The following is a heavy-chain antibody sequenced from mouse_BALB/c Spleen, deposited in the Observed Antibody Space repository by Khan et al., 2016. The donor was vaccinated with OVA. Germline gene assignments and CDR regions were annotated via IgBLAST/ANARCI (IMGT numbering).Heavy chain of an antibody. J-gene: IGHJ2*01. Sequence: EVVLVESGGDLVKPGGSLKLSCAASGFTFSSFGMSWIRQTPDKRLEWVATISSGGSYTYYPDSVKGRFTISRDNAKNTLYLQMSSLKSEDTAMYYCARQYSNSFFEYWGQGTTLTVSS. D-gene: IGHD2-5*01. CDR3: ARQYSNSFFEY. CDR1: GFTFSSFG. CDR2: ISSGGSYT. V-gene: IGHV5-6*01.